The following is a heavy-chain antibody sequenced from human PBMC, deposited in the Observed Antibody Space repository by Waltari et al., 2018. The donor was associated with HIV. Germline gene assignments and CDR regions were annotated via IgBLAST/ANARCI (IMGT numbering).Heavy chain of an antibody. J-gene: IGHJ4*02. Sequence: EVQLVVVGGGWVQPGGSLRRSGAAPRSAFSRNWSSRVRQAPGKGLEWVANIKQDGSEIYYVDSVKGRFTISRDNAKNSLYLQMNSLRAEDTAVYFCARRGGRSSPLGYWGQGTLVTVSS. V-gene: IGHV3-7*01. CDR3: ARRGGRSSPLGY. D-gene: IGHD6-13*01. CDR2: IKQDGSEI. CDR1: RSAFSRNW.